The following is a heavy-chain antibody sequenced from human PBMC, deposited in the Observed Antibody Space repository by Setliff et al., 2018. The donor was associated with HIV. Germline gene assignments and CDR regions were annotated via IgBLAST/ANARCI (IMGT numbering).Heavy chain of an antibody. J-gene: IGHJ4*02. CDR3: AKDLGSGSYPIFDD. V-gene: IGHV3-23*01. CDR1: GFTFSSYA. Sequence: GGSLRLSCAASGFTFSSYAMSWVRQAPGKGLEWVSLISGSSGSTYYADSVKGRFTISRDNSKNTLYLQMNSLGAEDTAVYYCAKDLGSGSYPIFDDWGQGTLVTVSS. CDR2: ISGSSGST. D-gene: IGHD3-10*01.